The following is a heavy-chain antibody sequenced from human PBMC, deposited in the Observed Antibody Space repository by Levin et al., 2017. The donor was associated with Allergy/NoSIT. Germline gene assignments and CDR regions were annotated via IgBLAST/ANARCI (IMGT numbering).Heavy chain of an antibody. CDR2: IYYSGST. Sequence: SQTLSLTCTVSGGSIRTGGYYWGWIRQHPGKGLEWIGYIYYSGSTYYNPSLKSRVTISVDTSKNQFSLKLSSVTAADTAVYYCAREVVTSENWFDPWGQGTLVTVSS. J-gene: IGHJ5*02. V-gene: IGHV4-31*03. CDR3: AREVVTSENWFDP. D-gene: IGHD2-21*02. CDR1: GGSIRTGGYY.